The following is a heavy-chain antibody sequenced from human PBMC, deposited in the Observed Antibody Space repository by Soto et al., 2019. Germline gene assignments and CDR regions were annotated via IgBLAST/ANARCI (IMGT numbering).Heavy chain of an antibody. CDR3: ARQRRDFDY. V-gene: IGHV4-59*08. CDR1: GGSISNYY. Sequence: SETLSLTCTVSGGSISNYYWSWIRQPPGKGLQWIGYIFSSGSTNYNPSLKSRVTISVDTSKNQFSLNLSSVTAADTAVYYCARQRRDFDYWGQGSLGTVSS. J-gene: IGHJ4*02. CDR2: IFSSGST.